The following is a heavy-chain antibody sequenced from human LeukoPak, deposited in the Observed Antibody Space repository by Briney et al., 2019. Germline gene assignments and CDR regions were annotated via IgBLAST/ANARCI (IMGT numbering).Heavy chain of an antibody. V-gene: IGHV5-51*01. CDR1: GYTFSNYW. CDR2: MYPGDSDT. D-gene: IGHD6-13*01. Sequence: GESLKISCKASGYTFSNYWIGWVRQMPGKGLEWMGIMYPGDSDTRYSPSFQGQVTISADKSISTAYLQWSSLKASDTAMYYCARRMYSSSWYGFDYWGQGTLVTVSS. CDR3: ARRMYSSSWYGFDY. J-gene: IGHJ4*02.